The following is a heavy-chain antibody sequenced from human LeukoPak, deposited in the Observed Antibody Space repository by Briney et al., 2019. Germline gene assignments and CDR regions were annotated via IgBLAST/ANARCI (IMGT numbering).Heavy chain of an antibody. V-gene: IGHV4-39*01. J-gene: IGHJ4*02. CDR1: GGSISSSSYY. CDR3: ARRRYSYGYDY. Sequence: SETLSLTCTVSGGSISSSSYYWGWIRQPPGKGLEWIGSIYYSGSTYYNPSLKSRVTISVDTSKNQFSLKLSSVTAADTAVYYCARRRYSYGYDYWGQGTLVTVSS. D-gene: IGHD5-18*01. CDR2: IYYSGST.